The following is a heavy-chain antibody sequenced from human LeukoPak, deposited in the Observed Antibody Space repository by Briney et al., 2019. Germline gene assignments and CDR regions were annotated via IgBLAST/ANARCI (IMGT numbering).Heavy chain of an antibody. J-gene: IGHJ4*02. CDR3: ARDQYGDYPFDY. CDR2: IKQDGSEK. CDR1: GFTFSSYA. Sequence: GGSLRLSCAASGFTFSSYAMSWVRQAPGKGLEWVANIKQDGSEKYYVDSVKGRFTISRDNAKNSLHLQMNSLRAEDTAVYYCARDQYGDYPFDYWGQGTLVTVSS. D-gene: IGHD4-17*01. V-gene: IGHV3-7*01.